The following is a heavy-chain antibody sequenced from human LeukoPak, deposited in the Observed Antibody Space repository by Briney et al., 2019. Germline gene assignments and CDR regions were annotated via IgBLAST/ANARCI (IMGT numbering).Heavy chain of an antibody. J-gene: IGHJ5*02. CDR3: AGYSYGFWFDP. CDR1: GFTVRSNY. Sequence: PGGSLRLFCGASGFTVRSNYMIWVRQDLAKGLEEGSVDYSGGSTYYADSVKGRFTISRDNSKNTLYLQMNSLRAEDTAVYYCAGYSYGFWFDPWGQGTLVTVSS. V-gene: IGHV3-66*01. D-gene: IGHD5-18*01. CDR2: DYSGGST.